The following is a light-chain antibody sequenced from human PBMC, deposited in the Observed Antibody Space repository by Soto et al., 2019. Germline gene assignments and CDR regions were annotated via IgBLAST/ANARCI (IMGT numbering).Light chain of an antibody. V-gene: IGKV3-20*01. Sequence: ELVLTQSPGTLSLSPGERATLPCRASQSVSNNYLAWYQQKPGQAPRLLIYGASNRATGIPDRFSGSGSGTDFTLTISRLEPEDFAVYYCQQYGSSPRTFGQGTKVDIK. J-gene: IGKJ1*01. CDR2: GAS. CDR1: QSVSNNY. CDR3: QQYGSSPRT.